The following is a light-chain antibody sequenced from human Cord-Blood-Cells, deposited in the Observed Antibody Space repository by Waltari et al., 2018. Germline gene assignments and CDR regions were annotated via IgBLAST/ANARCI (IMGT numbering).Light chain of an antibody. Sequence: QSALTQPASVSGSPGQSITISCTGTSSDVGGYNYVSWYPQHPGKAPKLMIYDVSNRPSGVSNRFSGSKSGNTASLTISGLQAEDEADYYCSSYTSSSTNWVFGGGTKLTVL. V-gene: IGLV2-14*01. CDR3: SSYTSSSTNWV. CDR1: SSDVGGYNY. CDR2: DVS. J-gene: IGLJ3*02.